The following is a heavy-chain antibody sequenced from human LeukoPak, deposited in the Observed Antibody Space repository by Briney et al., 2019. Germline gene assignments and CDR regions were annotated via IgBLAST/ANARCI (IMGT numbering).Heavy chain of an antibody. CDR3: ARGVTIFGVVMPNYMDV. V-gene: IGHV4-59*12. D-gene: IGHD3-3*01. CDR1: GGSISSYH. CDR2: IYHSGST. Sequence: PSETLSLTCTVSGGSISSYHWSWIRQPPGKGLEWIGYIYHSGSTYYNPSLKSRVTISVDRSKNQFSLKLSSVTAADTAVYYCARGVTIFGVVMPNYMDVWGKGTTVTVSS. J-gene: IGHJ6*03.